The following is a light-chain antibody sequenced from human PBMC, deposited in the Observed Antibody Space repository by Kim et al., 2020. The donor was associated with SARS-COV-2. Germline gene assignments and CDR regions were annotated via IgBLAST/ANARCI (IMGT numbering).Light chain of an antibody. V-gene: IGLV2-14*03. J-gene: IGLJ2*01. CDR1: SSDVGLFDS. CDR2: DVT. Sequence: QSALTQPASVSGSPGQSITISCTGTSSDVGLFDSVSWYQQHPGKAPKLMIYDVTYRPSGVSIRFSGSKSGNTASLTISGLQAEDEADYYCASDTTASTLIFGGGTKVTVL. CDR3: ASDTTASTLI.